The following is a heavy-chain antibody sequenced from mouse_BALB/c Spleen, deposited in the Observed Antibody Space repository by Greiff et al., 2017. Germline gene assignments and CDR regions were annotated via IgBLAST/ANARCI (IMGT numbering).Heavy chain of an antibody. Sequence: EVHLVESGGGLVQPGGSRKLSCAASGFTFSSFGMHWVRQAPEKGLEWVAYISSGSSTIYYADTVKGRFTISRDNPKNTLFLQMTSLRSEDTAMYYCARRYGYDYYYAMDYWGQGTSVTVSS. D-gene: IGHD2-2*01. CDR2: ISSGSSTI. CDR1: GFTFSSFG. J-gene: IGHJ4*01. CDR3: ARRYGYDYYYAMDY. V-gene: IGHV5-17*02.